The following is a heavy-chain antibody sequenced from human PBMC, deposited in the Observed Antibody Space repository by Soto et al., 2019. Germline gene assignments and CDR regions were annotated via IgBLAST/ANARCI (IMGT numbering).Heavy chain of an antibody. CDR2: ISYDGSNK. Sequence: PGGSLRLSCAASGFTFSSYAMHWVRQAPGKGLEWVAVISYDGSNKYYADSVKGRFTISRDNSKNTLYLQMNSLRAEDTAVYYCARGRIAVAGSFDYWGQGTLVTVSS. CDR1: GFTFSSYA. J-gene: IGHJ4*02. D-gene: IGHD6-19*01. CDR3: ARGRIAVAGSFDY. V-gene: IGHV3-30-3*01.